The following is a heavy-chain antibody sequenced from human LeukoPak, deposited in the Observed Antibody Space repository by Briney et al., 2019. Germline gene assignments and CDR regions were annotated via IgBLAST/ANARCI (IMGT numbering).Heavy chain of an antibody. CDR1: GFTFSINW. CDR3: ARDAATTPFDY. V-gene: IGHV3-7*01. J-gene: IGHJ4*02. Sequence: TGGSLRLSCAASGFTFSINWMSWVRQAPGKGLEWVANIKQDGSEKYYVDSVKGRFTISRDNAKNSLYLQMNSLRAEDTAVYYCARDAATTPFDYWGQGTLVTVSS. D-gene: IGHD1-26*01. CDR2: IKQDGSEK.